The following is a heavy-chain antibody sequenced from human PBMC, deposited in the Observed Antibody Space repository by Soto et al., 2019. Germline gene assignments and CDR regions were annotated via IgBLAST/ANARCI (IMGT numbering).Heavy chain of an antibody. D-gene: IGHD5-18*01. CDR1: GDSVSSNSAA. V-gene: IGHV6-1*01. J-gene: IGHJ6*02. Sequence: SQTLSLTCAISGDSVSSNSAAWNWIRQSPSRGLEWLGRTYYRSKWYNDYAVSVKGRITINPDTSKNQFSLQLNSVTPEDTAVYYCARDLDTAMVTSYYYYGMDVWGQGTTVTVSS. CDR2: TYYRSKWYN. CDR3: ARDLDTAMVTSYYYYGMDV.